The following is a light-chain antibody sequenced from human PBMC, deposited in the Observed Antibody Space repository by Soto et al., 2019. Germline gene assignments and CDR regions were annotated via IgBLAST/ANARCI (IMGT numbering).Light chain of an antibody. CDR2: DAS. Sequence: IGLPQSPTPLSLTPGERAPLSCRASQRVARNLAWYQQKPGQAPRLLIYDASTRATVIPARFSGSGSGTEFTLTISSLQSEDFAVYYCQQYNDWPPITFGQGTRLDIK. CDR1: QRVARN. J-gene: IGKJ5*01. V-gene: IGKV3-15*01. CDR3: QQYNDWPPIT.